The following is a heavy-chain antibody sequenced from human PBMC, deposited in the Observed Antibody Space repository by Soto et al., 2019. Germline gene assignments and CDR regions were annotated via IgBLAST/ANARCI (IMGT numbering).Heavy chain of an antibody. D-gene: IGHD4-17*01. CDR3: ARAALSTVTYTTNYYYYGMDV. J-gene: IGHJ6*02. Sequence: PSETLSLTCAVYGGSFSGYYWSWIRQPPGKGLEWIGEINHSGSTNYNPSLKSRVTISVNTSKNQFSLKLSSVTAADTAVYYCARAALSTVTYTTNYYYYGMDVWGQGTTVTVSS. CDR2: INHSGST. CDR1: GGSFSGYY. V-gene: IGHV4-34*01.